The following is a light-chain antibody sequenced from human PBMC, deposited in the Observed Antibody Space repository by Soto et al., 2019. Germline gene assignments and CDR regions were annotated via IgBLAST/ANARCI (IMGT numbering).Light chain of an antibody. CDR3: QQYNSYSPK. CDR1: QSISSW. V-gene: IGKV1-5*01. Sequence: DIQMTQSPSTLSASVGDRVTITCRASQSISSWLAWYQQKPGKAPKLLIYDASSLESGVPSRFSGSGSGTEFTLTISSLQPDDFATYYCQQYNSYSPKFGHGTKVDSK. J-gene: IGKJ1*01. CDR2: DAS.